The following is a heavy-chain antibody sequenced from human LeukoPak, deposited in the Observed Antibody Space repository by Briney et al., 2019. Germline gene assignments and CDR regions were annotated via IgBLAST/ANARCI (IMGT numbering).Heavy chain of an antibody. CDR3: AKGKQWLIPNWFDP. CDR1: GFTFSSYS. V-gene: IGHV3-23*01. Sequence: GGSLRLSCAASGFTFSSYSMSWVRQTPGKGLEWVSSISGSGSSTNCADSVKGRFTISRDNSKNTLHLQMNSLRADDTAVYYCAKGKQWLIPNWFDPWGQGTLVTVSS. J-gene: IGHJ5*02. D-gene: IGHD6-19*01. CDR2: ISGSGSST.